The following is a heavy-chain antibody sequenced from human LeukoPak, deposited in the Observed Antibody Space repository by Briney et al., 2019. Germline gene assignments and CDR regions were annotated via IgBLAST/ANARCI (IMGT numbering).Heavy chain of an antibody. CDR1: GGSISSGDYY. Sequence: SQTLSLTCTVSGGSISSGDYYWSWVRQPPGRGLEFIGYIYYSGNTYYNPSLKSRVTISVDTSKNQFSLKLSSVTAADTAVYYCASRPESEAYFDYWGQGTLVTVSS. CDR3: ASRPESEAYFDY. CDR2: IYYSGNT. J-gene: IGHJ4*02. V-gene: IGHV4-30-4*01.